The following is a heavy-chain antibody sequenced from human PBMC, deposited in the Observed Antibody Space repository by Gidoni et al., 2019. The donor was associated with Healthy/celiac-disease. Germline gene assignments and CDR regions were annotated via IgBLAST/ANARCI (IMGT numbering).Heavy chain of an antibody. Sequence: EVQLVESGGGLVQPGGSLRLSCAASGFTFSSYSMNWVRQAPGKGLEWVSYISSSSSTIYYADSVKGRFTISRDNAKNSLYLQMNSLRAEDTAVYYCARVGRTDSSGWYDGAPRDYYYYGMDVGGQGTTVTVSS. CDR1: GFTFSSYS. D-gene: IGHD6-19*01. CDR3: ARVGRTDSSGWYDGAPRDYYYYGMDV. CDR2: ISSSSSTI. J-gene: IGHJ6*02. V-gene: IGHV3-48*01.